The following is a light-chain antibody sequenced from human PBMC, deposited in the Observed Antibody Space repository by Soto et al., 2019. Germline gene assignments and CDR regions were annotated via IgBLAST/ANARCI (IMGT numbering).Light chain of an antibody. CDR2: KVS. J-gene: IGKJ5*01. Sequence: VVGTQPRLSLHVTIEQAASISWRSSQSLAHRDGNTYLSWFRQKPXQSPRRXXYKVSNREDGVPDRFSGSGSGADFTLKISRVEAADVCLYYCMQGSHWPPITCGQGTRLEIK. V-gene: IGKV2-30*02. CDR3: MQGSHWPPIT. CDR1: QSLAHRDGNTY.